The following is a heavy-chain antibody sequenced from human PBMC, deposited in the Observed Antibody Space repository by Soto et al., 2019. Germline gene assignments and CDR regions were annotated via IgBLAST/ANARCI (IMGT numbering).Heavy chain of an antibody. CDR2: IYYSGST. Sequence: PSETLSLTWTVSGGSXSSSSYYRGWIRQPPGKGLEWIGSIYYSGSTYYNPSLKSRVTISVDTSKNQFSLKLSSVTAADTAVYYCACSNDYGDYEFESWGQGTLVTVSS. CDR1: GGSXSSSSYY. CDR3: ACSNDYGDYEFES. D-gene: IGHD4-17*01. V-gene: IGHV4-39*01. J-gene: IGHJ4*02.